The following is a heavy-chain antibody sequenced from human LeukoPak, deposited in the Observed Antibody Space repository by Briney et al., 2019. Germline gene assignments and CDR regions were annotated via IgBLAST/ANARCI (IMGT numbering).Heavy chain of an antibody. CDR2: IYSGGST. D-gene: IGHD4-17*01. Sequence: PGGSLRLSCAASGFTVSSNYMSWVRQAPGKGLEWVSVIYSGGSTYYADSVKGRFTISRDNSKNTLYLQMNSLRAEDTAVYYCAGGRYGDYPFLSYWGQGTLVTVSS. CDR1: GFTVSSNY. CDR3: AGGRYGDYPFLSY. J-gene: IGHJ4*02. V-gene: IGHV3-66*01.